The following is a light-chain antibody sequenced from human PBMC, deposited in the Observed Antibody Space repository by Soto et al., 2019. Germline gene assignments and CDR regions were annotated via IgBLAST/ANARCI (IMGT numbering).Light chain of an antibody. V-gene: IGKV1-5*01. CDR2: DAS. Sequence: DIQMTQSPSTLSASVVDTVTVTCRASQSIGRWLAWYQQKPGKAPKLLIFDASNLESGVPSRFSGSGSGTEFTLTISNLQPDDFATYYCQQYENYWTFGQGTKVDIK. CDR1: QSIGRW. CDR3: QQYENYWT. J-gene: IGKJ1*01.